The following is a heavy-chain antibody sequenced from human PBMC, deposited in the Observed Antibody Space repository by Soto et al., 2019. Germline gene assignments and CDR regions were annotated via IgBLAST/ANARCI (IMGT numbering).Heavy chain of an antibody. Sequence: GASVKVSCKASGGTFSSYAISWVRQAPGQGLEWMGGIIPIFGTANYAQKFQGRVTITADESTSTAYMELSSVTAADTAVYYCARDLGYCSGGSCYDWFDPWGQGTLVTVSS. CDR2: IIPIFGTA. CDR1: GGTFSSYA. V-gene: IGHV1-69*13. D-gene: IGHD2-15*01. J-gene: IGHJ5*02. CDR3: ARDLGYCSGGSCYDWFDP.